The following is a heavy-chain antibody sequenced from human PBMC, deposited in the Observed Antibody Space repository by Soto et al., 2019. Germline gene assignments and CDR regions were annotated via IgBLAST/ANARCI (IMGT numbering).Heavy chain of an antibody. V-gene: IGHV4-34*01. CDR1: SGSLSDHY. J-gene: IGHJ5*02. CDR2: IHPSGST. CDR3: ATRITVFGLLIPPFDP. D-gene: IGHD3-3*01. Sequence: SETLSLTCAVFSGSLSDHYWTWVRQSPGKGLEWIGEIHPSGSTDSSASLKSRVTLSLDTSKNQFSLRLSSVTAADTAIYYCATRITVFGLLIPPFDPWGQGTQVTVSS.